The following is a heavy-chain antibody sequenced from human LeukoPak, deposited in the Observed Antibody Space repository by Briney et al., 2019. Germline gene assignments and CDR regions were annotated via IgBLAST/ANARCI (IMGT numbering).Heavy chain of an antibody. CDR3: ARDMKGNLDY. D-gene: IGHD1-14*01. CDR2: INQDGSTK. Sequence: HTGGSLRLSCAAAGFTFSNVWIAWVRQAPGKGREWVANINQDGSTKQYVDSVRGRFTISRDNAKNSLYLQMNSLTAEDTGLYHCARDMKGNLDYWGQGTLVTVSS. J-gene: IGHJ4*02. CDR1: GFTFSNVW. V-gene: IGHV3-7*01.